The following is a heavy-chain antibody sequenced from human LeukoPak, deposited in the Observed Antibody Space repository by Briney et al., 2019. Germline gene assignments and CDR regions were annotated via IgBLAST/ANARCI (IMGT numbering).Heavy chain of an antibody. CDR2: ISAYNGNT. V-gene: IGHV1-18*01. D-gene: IGHD2-2*01. CDR1: GYTFTIYG. J-gene: IGHJ4*02. Sequence: ASVKVSCKASGYTFTIYGISWVRQAPGQGGERVGWISAYNGNTNYAQKLQRIVTMTTDTSTSTAYMELRSLRSDDTAVYYCARDGLGCSSTSSPFDYWGQGTLVTVSS. CDR3: ARDGLGCSSTSSPFDY.